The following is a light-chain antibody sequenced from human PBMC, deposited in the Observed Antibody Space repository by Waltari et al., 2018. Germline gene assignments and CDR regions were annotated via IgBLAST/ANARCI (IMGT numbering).Light chain of an antibody. CDR1: SSNIGAGYD. CDR2: RNR. CDR3: QSYDSNLSGYV. J-gene: IGLJ1*01. V-gene: IGLV1-40*01. Sequence: QSVMTQPPSVSGAPGQTVTISCTGSSSNIGAGYDVHWYQQLQGAATKLLIHRNRIRPSGFPDGFFGFNSDTSASLSITGLQAEDESDYYCQSYDSNLSGYVFGTGTKVSVL.